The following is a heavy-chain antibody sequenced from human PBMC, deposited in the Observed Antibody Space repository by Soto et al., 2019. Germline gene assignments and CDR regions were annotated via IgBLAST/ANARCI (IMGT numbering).Heavy chain of an antibody. V-gene: IGHV1-69*01. Sequence: QVQLVQSGAEVKKPGSSVKVSCKASGGTFSSYAISWVRQALGQGLEWMGGIIPIFGTANYAQKFQGRVTITADESTSTAYMELSSLRSEDTAVYYCARRDERRVDYYYGMDVWGQGTTVTVSS. CDR3: ARRDERRVDYYYGMDV. CDR2: IIPIFGTA. J-gene: IGHJ6*02. CDR1: GGTFSSYA. D-gene: IGHD2-15*01.